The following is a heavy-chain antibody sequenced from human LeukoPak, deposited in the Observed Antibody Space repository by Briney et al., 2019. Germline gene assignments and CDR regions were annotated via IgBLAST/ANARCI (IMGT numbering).Heavy chain of an antibody. CDR1: GFTFSSYA. CDR2: ISYDGSNK. Sequence: PGRSLRLSCAASGFTFSSYAMHWVRQAPGKGLEWVAVISYDGSNKYYADSVKGRFTISRDNSKNTLYLQMNSLKASDTAMYYCARQSLGSGLDYWGQGTLVTVSS. D-gene: IGHD2-15*01. J-gene: IGHJ4*02. CDR3: ARQSLGSGLDY. V-gene: IGHV3-30*04.